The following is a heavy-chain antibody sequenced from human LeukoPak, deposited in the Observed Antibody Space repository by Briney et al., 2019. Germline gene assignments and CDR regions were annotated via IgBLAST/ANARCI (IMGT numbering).Heavy chain of an antibody. D-gene: IGHD5-18*01. CDR1: GGTFSSYA. V-gene: IGHV1-69*04. CDR3: ARDSGSGYTSY. CDR2: IIPILGIA. Sequence: SVKVSCKASGGTFSSYAISWVRPAPGQGLGWMGRIIPILGIANYAQKFQGRVTITADKSTSTAYMELSSLRSEDTAVYYCARDSGSGYTSYWGQGTLVTVSS. J-gene: IGHJ4*02.